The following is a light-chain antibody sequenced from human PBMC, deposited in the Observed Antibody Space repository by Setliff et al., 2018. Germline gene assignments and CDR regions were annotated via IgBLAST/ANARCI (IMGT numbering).Light chain of an antibody. J-gene: IGLJ2*01. V-gene: IGLV2-14*03. Sequence: QSVLTQPVSVSGSPGQSITISCTGTSSDIGGYNYVSWYQQHPGKAPKLMMYGVSNRPSGVSNRFSGSKSGDTASLTISGLQAEDEAKYYCSSFTGSNTLLFGGGTKVTVL. CDR1: SSDIGGYNY. CDR3: SSFTGSNTLL. CDR2: GVS.